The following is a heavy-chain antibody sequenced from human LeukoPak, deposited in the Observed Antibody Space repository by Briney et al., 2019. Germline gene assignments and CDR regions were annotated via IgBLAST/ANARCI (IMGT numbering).Heavy chain of an antibody. J-gene: IGHJ4*02. V-gene: IGHV3-30*02. CDR2: IRYDGSNK. CDR1: GFTFSSYA. D-gene: IGHD3-10*02. CDR3: ANVRGVTSAFDY. Sequence: PGGSLRLSCAASGFTFSSYAMHWVRQAPGKGLEWVAFIRYDGSNKYYADSVKGRFTISRDNSRNTLYLQMNSLRAEDTAVYYCANVRGVTSAFDYGGQGTLVTVSS.